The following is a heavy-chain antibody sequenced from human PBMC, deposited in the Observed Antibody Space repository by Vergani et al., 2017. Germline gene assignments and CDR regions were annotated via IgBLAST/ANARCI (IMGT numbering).Heavy chain of an antibody. CDR2: IYYIGST. J-gene: IGHJ5*02. V-gene: IGHV4-39*07. CDR1: GGSISSSSYY. D-gene: IGHD3-10*01. CDR3: ARDAPSMVRGDPNWFDP. Sequence: QLQLQESGPGLVKPSETLSLTCTVSGGSISSSSYYWGWIRQPPGKGLEWIGSIYYIGSTYYNPSLKSRVTISVDTSKNQFSLKLSSVTAADTAVYYCARDAPSMVRGDPNWFDPWGQGTLVTVSS.